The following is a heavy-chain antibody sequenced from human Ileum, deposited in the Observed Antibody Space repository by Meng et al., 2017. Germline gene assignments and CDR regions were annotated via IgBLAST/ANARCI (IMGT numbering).Heavy chain of an antibody. D-gene: IGHD3-22*01. CDR3: ARDFLPGEIGDSSPY. J-gene: IGHJ4*02. CDR2: ISSSSSYI. Sequence: EGRLVEAGGGLVKPGGSLRLSCAASGFTFSSYSMNWVRQAPGKGLEWVSSISSSSSYIYYADSVKGRFTISRDNAKNSLYLQMNSLRAEDTAVYYCARDFLPGEIGDSSPYWGQGTLVTVSS. CDR1: GFTFSSYS. V-gene: IGHV3-21*01.